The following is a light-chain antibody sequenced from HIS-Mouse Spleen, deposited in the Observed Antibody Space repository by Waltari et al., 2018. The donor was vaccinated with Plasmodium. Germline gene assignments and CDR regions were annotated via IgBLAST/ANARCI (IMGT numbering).Light chain of an antibody. CDR3: AAWDDSLSGPV. CDR1: SSNIGRNY. Sequence: QSVLTQPPSASGTPVQRVTISCSGSSSNIGRNYVFWYQQLPGTAPKLLIYRNNQRPSGVPDRFSGSKSGTSASLAISGLRSEDEADYYCAAWDDSLSGPVFGGGTKLTVL. CDR2: RNN. J-gene: IGLJ3*02. V-gene: IGLV1-47*01.